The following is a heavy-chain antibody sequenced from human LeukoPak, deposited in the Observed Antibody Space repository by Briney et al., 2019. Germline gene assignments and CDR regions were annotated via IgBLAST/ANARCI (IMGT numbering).Heavy chain of an antibody. J-gene: IGHJ4*02. CDR3: ARYYIEGRCFDY. Sequence: GASVKVSCKASGYTFTSYYMHWVRQAPGQGLEWMGIINPSGGSTSYAQKFQGRVTMTRDTSTSTVYMELSRLRSDDTAMYYCARYYIEGRCFDYWGQGTLVTVSS. V-gene: IGHV1-46*01. CDR2: INPSGGST. CDR1: GYTFTSYY. D-gene: IGHD3-10*01.